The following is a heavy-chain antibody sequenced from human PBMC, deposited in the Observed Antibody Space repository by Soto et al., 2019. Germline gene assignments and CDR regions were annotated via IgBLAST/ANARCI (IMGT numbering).Heavy chain of an antibody. CDR1: GFTFSSYA. J-gene: IGHJ5*02. Sequence: QVQLVESGGGVVQPGRSLRLSCAASGFTFSSYAMHWVRQAPGKGLEWVAVISYDGSNKYYADSVKGRFTISRDNSKNTLYLQMNSLRAEDTAVYYCAREATYYYDSSGNTDWFDPWGQGTLVTVSS. V-gene: IGHV3-30-3*01. CDR2: ISYDGSNK. CDR3: AREATYYYDSSGNTDWFDP. D-gene: IGHD3-22*01.